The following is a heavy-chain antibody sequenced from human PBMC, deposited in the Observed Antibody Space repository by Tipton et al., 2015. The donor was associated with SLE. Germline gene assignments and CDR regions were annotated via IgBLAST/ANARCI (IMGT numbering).Heavy chain of an antibody. Sequence: SLRLSCAASGFTVSSNYMNWVRQAPGKGLEWVSVIYSGGSTYYADSVKGRFTISRDNAKNTLYLQMNSLRAEDTAVYYCARESLQTGDIDYWGQGTLVTVSS. D-gene: IGHD7-27*01. V-gene: IGHV3-66*01. CDR3: ARESLQTGDIDY. CDR2: IYSGGST. CDR1: GFTVSSNY. J-gene: IGHJ4*02.